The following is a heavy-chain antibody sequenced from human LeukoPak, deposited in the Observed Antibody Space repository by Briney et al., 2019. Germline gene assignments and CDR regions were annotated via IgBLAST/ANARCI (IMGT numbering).Heavy chain of an antibody. Sequence: ASVKVSCKASGGTFSSYAISWVRQAPGQGLEWMGGIIPIFGTANYAQKFQGRVAITADESTSTAYMELSSLRSEDTAMYYCARVGFWSGSRWDYYYYMDVWGKGTTVTVSS. CDR3: ARVGFWSGSRWDYYYYMDV. D-gene: IGHD3-3*01. J-gene: IGHJ6*03. CDR1: GGTFSSYA. V-gene: IGHV1-69*13. CDR2: IIPIFGTA.